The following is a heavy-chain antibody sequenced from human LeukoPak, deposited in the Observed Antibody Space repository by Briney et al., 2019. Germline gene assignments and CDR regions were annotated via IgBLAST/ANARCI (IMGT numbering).Heavy chain of an antibody. CDR3: AKGRFGMVRGVIVH. CDR2: ISWNSGSI. D-gene: IGHD3-10*01. V-gene: IGHV3-9*01. CDR1: GFTFDDYA. J-gene: IGHJ4*02. Sequence: GGSLRLSCAASGFTFDDYAMHWVRQAPGKGLEWVSGISWNSGSIGYADSVKGRFTISRDNAKNSLYLQMNSLRAEDTALYYCAKGRFGMVRGVIVHWGQGTLVTVSS.